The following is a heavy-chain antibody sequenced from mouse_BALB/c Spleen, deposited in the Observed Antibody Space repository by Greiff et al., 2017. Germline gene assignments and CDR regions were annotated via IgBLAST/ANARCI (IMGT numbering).Heavy chain of an antibody. J-gene: IGHJ3*01. CDR2: ISTYYGDA. CDR1: GYTFTDYA. CDR3: AREGGYGNPFAY. V-gene: IGHV1S137*01. D-gene: IGHD2-1*01. Sequence: QVQLKESGAELVRPGVSVKISCKGSGYTFTDYAMHWVKQSHAKSLEWIGVISTYYGDASYNQKFKGKATMTVDKSSSTAYMELARLTSEDSAIYYCAREGGYGNPFAYWGQGTLVTVSA.